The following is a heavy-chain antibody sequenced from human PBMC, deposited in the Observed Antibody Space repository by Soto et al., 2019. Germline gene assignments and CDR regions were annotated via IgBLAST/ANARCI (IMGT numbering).Heavy chain of an antibody. D-gene: IGHD2-15*01. CDR1: GGTFSSYT. J-gene: IGHJ6*02. CDR3: ARVYCSGGSCFDGMDV. CDR2: ISAYNGNT. Sequence: ASVKVSCKASGGTFSSYTISWVRQAPGQGLEWMGWISAYNGNTNYAQKLQGRVTMTTDTSTSTAYMELRSLRSDDTAVYYCARVYCSGGSCFDGMDVWGQGTTVTVSS. V-gene: IGHV1-18*01.